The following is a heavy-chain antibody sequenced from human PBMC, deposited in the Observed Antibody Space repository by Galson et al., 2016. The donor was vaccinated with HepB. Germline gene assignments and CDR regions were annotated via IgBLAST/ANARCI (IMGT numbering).Heavy chain of an antibody. D-gene: IGHD4-17*01. V-gene: IGHV3-7*01. CDR1: GFTFSSCW. J-gene: IGHJ6*02. CDR2: IKQDGSEK. Sequence: SLRLSCAASGFTFSSCWMTWGGQAPGQGLEWVANIKQDGSEKYYVDSVKGRFTISRDNAKNSLYLQMNSLRAEDTAVYYCAREGLSDYGDYKYYYYALDVWGQGTTVTVSS. CDR3: AREGLSDYGDYKYYYYALDV.